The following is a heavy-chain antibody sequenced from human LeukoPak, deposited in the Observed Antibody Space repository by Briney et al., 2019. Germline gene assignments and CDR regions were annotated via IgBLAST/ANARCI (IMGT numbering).Heavy chain of an antibody. Sequence: SETLSLTCTVSGGSISSYYWSWFRQPPGKGPEWIAYIYISGTTNYNPSLNTRLTISLDTSKNQVSLKLRPVHATDTAAYYCARHAGNKGSSSLIDFWGQGTLVTVSS. CDR2: IYISGTT. V-gene: IGHV4-59*08. CDR1: GGSISSYY. CDR3: ARHAGNKGSSSLIDF. D-gene: IGHD6-6*01. J-gene: IGHJ4*02.